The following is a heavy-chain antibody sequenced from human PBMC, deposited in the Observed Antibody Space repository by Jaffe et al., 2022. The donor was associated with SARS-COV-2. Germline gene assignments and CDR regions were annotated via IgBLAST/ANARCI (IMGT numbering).Heavy chain of an antibody. Sequence: QVQLVESGGDLVKPGGSLRLSCAVSGFTFSDYYLSWVRQAPGKGLEWVSYASSSGGSLQYADSVKGRFTISRDNAKRSFYLQMNSLRVEDTAVYYCARGSSNRLEYFDYWGQGILVTVSS. D-gene: IGHD1-26*01. CDR2: ASSSGGSL. V-gene: IGHV3-11*01. J-gene: IGHJ4*02. CDR3: ARGSSNRLEYFDY. CDR1: GFTFSDYY.